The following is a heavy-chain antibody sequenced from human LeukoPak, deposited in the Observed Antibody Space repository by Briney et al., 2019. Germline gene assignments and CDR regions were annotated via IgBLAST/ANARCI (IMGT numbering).Heavy chain of an antibody. D-gene: IGHD3-22*01. CDR2: IYYSGST. Sequence: SETLSLTCTVSGGSISSSSYYWGWIRQPPGKGLEWIGSIYYSGSTYYNPSLKSRVTISVGTSKNQFSLKLSSVTAADTAVYYCARRNYDSSGYYTPLFDYWGQGTLVTVSS. CDR3: ARRNYDSSGYYTPLFDY. CDR1: GGSISSSSYY. J-gene: IGHJ4*02. V-gene: IGHV4-39*01.